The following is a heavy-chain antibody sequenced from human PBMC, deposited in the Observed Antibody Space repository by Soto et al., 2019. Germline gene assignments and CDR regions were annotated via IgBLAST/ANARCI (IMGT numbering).Heavy chain of an antibody. J-gene: IGHJ4*02. V-gene: IGHV4-31*03. CDR2: VHYSGSI. D-gene: IGHD6-25*01. Sequence: QVQLQESGPGLVKPSGTLSLTCTVSGVSINNGNDYWTWIRQHPGKGLEWIGHVHYSGSIHYNPSLQSRVTRSVGTSKNQVSLELSCATVADTAEYYCVRGTDLCQCGFWGQGTLVTVSS. CDR3: VRGTDLCQCGF. CDR1: GVSINNGNDY.